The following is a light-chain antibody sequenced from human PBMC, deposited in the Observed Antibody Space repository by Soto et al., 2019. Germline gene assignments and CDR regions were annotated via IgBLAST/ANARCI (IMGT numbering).Light chain of an antibody. V-gene: IGLV2-23*01. J-gene: IGLJ1*01. Sequence: QSVLAQPASVSGSPGQSITISCTGTSGSVGSFSPVSWYQQHPGKAPKVMISEGHRRPSGVPDRFSGSKSGNTASLTISGLQSEDEADYYCCSFAGNYIYVFGTGTKVTV. CDR1: SGSVGSFSP. CDR2: EGH. CDR3: CSFAGNYIYV.